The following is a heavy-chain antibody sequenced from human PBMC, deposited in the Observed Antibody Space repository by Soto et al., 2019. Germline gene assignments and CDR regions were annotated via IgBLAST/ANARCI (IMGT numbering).Heavy chain of an antibody. CDR2: LYNTGST. CDR3: ARDLWGYCGTDCYPLDV. D-gene: IGHD2-21*02. CDR1: GGSISRYY. V-gene: IGHV4-59*01. J-gene: IGHJ6*02. Sequence: PSETLSLTCTVPGGSISRYYWSWIRQPPGKGLEWIGYLYNTGSTIYNPSLESRVTISVDTSKNQFSLNLNSVTAADTAVYYCARDLWGYCGTDCYPLDVWGPGTTVTVSS.